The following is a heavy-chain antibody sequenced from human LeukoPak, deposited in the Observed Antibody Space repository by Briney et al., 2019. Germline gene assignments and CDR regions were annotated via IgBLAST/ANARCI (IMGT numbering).Heavy chain of an antibody. J-gene: IGHJ4*02. D-gene: IGHD1-1*01. CDR3: AKDFHWNDRDYLFDY. V-gene: IGHV3-48*01. Sequence: PGGSLRLSCAASGFTFSSYSMNWVRQAPGKGLEWVSYISSSSSTIYYADSVKGRFTISRDNAKNSLYLQMNSLRAEDTAVYYCAKDFHWNDRDYLFDYWGQGTLVTVSS. CDR2: ISSSSSTI. CDR1: GFTFSSYS.